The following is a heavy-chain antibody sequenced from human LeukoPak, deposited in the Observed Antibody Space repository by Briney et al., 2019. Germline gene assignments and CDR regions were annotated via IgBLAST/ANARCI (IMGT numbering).Heavy chain of an antibody. CDR3: AKAYYDILTGRRSYYYYYYMDV. J-gene: IGHJ6*03. D-gene: IGHD3-9*01. CDR2: INPNSGGT. V-gene: IGHV1-2*02. Sequence: ASVKVSCKASGYTFTGYYMHWVRQAPGQGLEWMGWINPNSGGTNYAQKFQGRVTMTRDTSISTAYMELSRLRSDDTAVYYCAKAYYDILTGRRSYYYYYYMDVWGKGTTVTISS. CDR1: GYTFTGYY.